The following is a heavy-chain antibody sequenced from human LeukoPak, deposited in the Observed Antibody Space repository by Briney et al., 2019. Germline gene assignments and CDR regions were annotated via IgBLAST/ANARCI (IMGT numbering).Heavy chain of an antibody. CDR2: IYPNNGAT. J-gene: IGHJ4*02. D-gene: IGHD3-10*01. CDR1: GYTFSGTGWY. V-gene: IGHV1-2*02. CDR3: ARDGPAQMVDFDC. Sequence: ASVKVSCKASGYTFSGTGWYLYWLRQAPGQGLECMGWIYPNNGATGYAQKFQGRVAMTRDTSISTAYMELSRLRPDDTAVYYCARDGPAQMVDFDCWGQGTLVTVSS.